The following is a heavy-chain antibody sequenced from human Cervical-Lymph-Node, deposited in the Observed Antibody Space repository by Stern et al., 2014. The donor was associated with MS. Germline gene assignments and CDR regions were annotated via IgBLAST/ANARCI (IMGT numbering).Heavy chain of an antibody. D-gene: IGHD3/OR15-3a*01. CDR3: ARELGWTVGTGLVDAFDV. CDR1: GYAFKSYD. J-gene: IGHJ3*01. Sequence: QEQLVQSGAEVRKPGASVKVSCKASGYAFKSYDINWVRQATGQGLEWMGWGNPNSGNTGYAQKFQGRVTMTRDTSINTVYMELSSLRSDDTAIYYCARELGWTVGTGLVDAFDVWGQGTKVTVSS. V-gene: IGHV1-8*01. CDR2: GNPNSGNT.